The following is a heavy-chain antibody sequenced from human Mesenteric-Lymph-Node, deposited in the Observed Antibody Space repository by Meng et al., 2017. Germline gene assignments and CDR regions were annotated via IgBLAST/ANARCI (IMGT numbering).Heavy chain of an antibody. D-gene: IGHD2/OR15-2a*01. J-gene: IGHJ4*02. CDR3: ARDRGNIGYDY. CDR1: GGSISSYY. Sequence: QVQLQESGPGLVKPSQILSLTCTVSGGSISSYYWSWIRQPPGKGLEWIGYIYFSGSTNYNPSLKSRVTISVDTSKNQFSLKLRSVTAADTAVYYCARDRGNIGYDYWGQGTLVTVSS. CDR2: IYFSGST. V-gene: IGHV4-59*01.